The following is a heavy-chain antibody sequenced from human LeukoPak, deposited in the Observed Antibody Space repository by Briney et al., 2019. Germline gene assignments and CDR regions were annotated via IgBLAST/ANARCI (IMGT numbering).Heavy chain of an antibody. D-gene: IGHD1-26*01. CDR2: IYHSGST. CDR1: GGSISSSNW. V-gene: IGHV4-4*02. Sequence: SETLSLTCAVSGGSISSSNWWSWVRQPPGKGLEWIGEIYHSGSTNYNPSLKSRVTISVDTSKNQFSLKLSSVTAADTAVYYCARVRGGYPDAFDIWGQGTMVTVSS. J-gene: IGHJ3*02. CDR3: ARVRGGYPDAFDI.